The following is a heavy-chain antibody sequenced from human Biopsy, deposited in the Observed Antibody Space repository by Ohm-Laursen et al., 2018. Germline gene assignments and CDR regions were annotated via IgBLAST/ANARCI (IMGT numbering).Heavy chain of an antibody. D-gene: IGHD2-2*01. CDR3: ARDYQPTIITIHYYYYGMDV. Sequence: ASVKVSCKASGYTFINYGFSWVRQAPGQGLEWIGWINPYNGDTNYAQKLQGRVTMTTDTSTSTAYMELRSLRSDDTAVYYCARDYQPTIITIHYYYYGMDVWGQGTTVTVSS. V-gene: IGHV1-18*01. CDR1: GYTFINYG. CDR2: INPYNGDT. J-gene: IGHJ6*02.